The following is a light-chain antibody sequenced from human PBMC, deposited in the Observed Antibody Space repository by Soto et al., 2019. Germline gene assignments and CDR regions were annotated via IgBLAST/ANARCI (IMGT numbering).Light chain of an antibody. V-gene: IGKV1-27*01. CDR3: QKYNSARIFT. Sequence: DIQMTQSPSSLSASVGDRVTITCRASQGISNYLAWYQQKPGKVPKLLIYAASTLQSGVPSRFSGSGSGTDFTLPISSLQTEDVATYYCQKYNSARIFTFGPGTKVDIK. CDR1: QGISNY. J-gene: IGKJ3*01. CDR2: AAS.